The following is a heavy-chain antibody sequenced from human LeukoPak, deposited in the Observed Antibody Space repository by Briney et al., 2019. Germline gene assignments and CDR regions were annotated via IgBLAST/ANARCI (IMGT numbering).Heavy chain of an antibody. D-gene: IGHD3-22*01. CDR3: ARAYFDSSGSS. V-gene: IGHV3-7*04. CDR1: GFTFSSYW. Sequence: GGSLRLSCAASGFTFSSYWMSWVRQAPGTGLEWVANIKQDGSETYYVDSVKGRFTISRDNAKNSLYLQMNSLRVEDTAVYYCARAYFDSSGSSWGQGTLVTVSS. J-gene: IGHJ5*02. CDR2: IKQDGSET.